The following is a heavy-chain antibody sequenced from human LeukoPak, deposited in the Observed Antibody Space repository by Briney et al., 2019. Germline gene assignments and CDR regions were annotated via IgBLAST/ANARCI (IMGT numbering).Heavy chain of an antibody. V-gene: IGHV4-31*03. Sequence: SETLSLTCTVSADSLSSGGHYWAWIRQLPGKGLESIGFVHHSGSSRHNPSLKDRVAISVDASRKQFALRLSSVTAADTAIYYCARGGNRFGGFYFDYWGQGIQVIVSS. D-gene: IGHD3-10*01. CDR2: VHHSGSS. CDR1: ADSLSSGGHY. CDR3: ARGGNRFGGFYFDY. J-gene: IGHJ4*02.